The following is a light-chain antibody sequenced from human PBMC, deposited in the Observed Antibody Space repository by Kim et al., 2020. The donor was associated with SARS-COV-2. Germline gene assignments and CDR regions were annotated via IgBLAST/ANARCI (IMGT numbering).Light chain of an antibody. CDR1: TGAVTSGHY. CDR3: LLSYSGARV. V-gene: IGLV7-46*01. Sequence: QAVVTQEPSLIASPGGTVTLTCGSSTGAVTSGHYPYWFQQNPGQAPRTLIYHTSNKQSWTPARFSGSLVGGKAALTLSGAQPEDEAEYYCLLSYSGARVFGGGTQLTVL. CDR2: HTS. J-gene: IGLJ3*02.